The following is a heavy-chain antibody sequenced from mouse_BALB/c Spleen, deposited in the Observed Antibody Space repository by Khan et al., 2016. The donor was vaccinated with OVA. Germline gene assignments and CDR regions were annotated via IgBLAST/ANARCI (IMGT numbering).Heavy chain of an antibody. Sequence: QVQLKQSGAELVKPGASVKLSCKTSGYTFTSYWIQWVKQRPGQGLGWIGQIFPGTGTTYYNENFKGKATLTVDTSSNTAYMQFSSLTSEDSAVDFCARGYFGNYEFAYWGQGTLVTVSP. J-gene: IGHJ3*01. CDR1: GYTFTSYW. CDR2: IFPGTGTT. V-gene: IGHV1S132*01. D-gene: IGHD2-1*01. CDR3: ARGYFGNYEFAY.